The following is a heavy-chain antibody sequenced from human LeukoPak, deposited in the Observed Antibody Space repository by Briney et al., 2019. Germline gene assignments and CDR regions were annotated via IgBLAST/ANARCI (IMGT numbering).Heavy chain of an antibody. D-gene: IGHD4-17*01. CDR1: GYTFTGYY. V-gene: IGHV1-2*02. J-gene: IGHJ4*02. CDR2: INPHSGGT. Sequence: GASVKVSCKASGYTFTGYYMHWVRQAPGQGLEWMGWINPHSGGTNYAQKFQGRVTMTRDTSISTAYMELSRLRSDDTAVYYCARGPGPYGFDYWGQGTLVTVSS. CDR3: ARGPGPYGFDY.